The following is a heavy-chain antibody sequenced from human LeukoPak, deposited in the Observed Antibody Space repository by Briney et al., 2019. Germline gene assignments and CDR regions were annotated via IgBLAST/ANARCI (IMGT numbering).Heavy chain of an antibody. J-gene: IGHJ4*02. D-gene: IGHD6-19*01. CDR2: INPSGGST. Sequence: ASVKVSCKASGHSFTGYYMHWVRQAPGQGLEWMGIINPSGGSTRYAQKFQGRVNMTRDTSTTTVYMELSSLRSEDTAVYYCARDEKGSGWSPFDYWGQGTLVTVSS. V-gene: IGHV1-46*01. CDR1: GHSFTGYY. CDR3: ARDEKGSGWSPFDY.